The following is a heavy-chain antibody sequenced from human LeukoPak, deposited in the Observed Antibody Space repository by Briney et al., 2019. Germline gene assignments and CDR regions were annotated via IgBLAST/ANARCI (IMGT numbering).Heavy chain of an antibody. J-gene: IGHJ4*02. V-gene: IGHV3-30*02. CDR1: GFTFSSYG. CDR2: IRYDRSYK. Sequence: SGGSLRLSCAASGFTFSSYGMHWVRQAPGKGLEWVAFIRYDRSYKYYADSVKGRFTISRDNSKNTLYLQMNSLRAEDTAVYYCAKDREGGTNTWYLAYWGQGILVTVSS. D-gene: IGHD2-15*01. CDR3: AKDREGGTNTWYLAY.